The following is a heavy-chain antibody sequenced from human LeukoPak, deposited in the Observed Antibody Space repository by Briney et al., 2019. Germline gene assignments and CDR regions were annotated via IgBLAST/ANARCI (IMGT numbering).Heavy chain of an antibody. V-gene: IGHV1-2*02. CDR2: INPNSGGT. Sequence: GASVKVSCKASGYTFTGYYMHWVRQAPGQGREWMGWINPNSGGTNYAQKFQGRVTMTRDTSISTAYMELSRLRSDDTAVYYCARAWSGNWNYQYYFDYWGQGTLVTVSS. CDR1: GYTFTGYY. CDR3: ARAWSGNWNYQYYFDY. J-gene: IGHJ4*02. D-gene: IGHD1-7*01.